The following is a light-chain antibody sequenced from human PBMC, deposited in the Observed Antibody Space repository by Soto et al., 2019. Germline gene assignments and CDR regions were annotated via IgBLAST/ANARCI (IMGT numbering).Light chain of an antibody. CDR1: SSDVGGYNY. J-gene: IGLJ1*01. CDR2: DVS. CDR3: SSYSRRSTYV. Sequence: ALTQPASVSGSPGQSITISCTGTSSDVGGYNYVSWYQQHPGKAPKLIIYDVSYRPSGVSNRFSGSKSGNTASLTISGLQAEDEADYFCSSYSRRSTYVFGTGTKVTVL. V-gene: IGLV2-14*03.